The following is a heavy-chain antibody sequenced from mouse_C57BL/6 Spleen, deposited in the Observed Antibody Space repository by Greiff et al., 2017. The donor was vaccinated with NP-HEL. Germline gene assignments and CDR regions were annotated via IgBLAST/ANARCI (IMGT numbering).Heavy chain of an antibody. D-gene: IGHD2-4*01. CDR1: GFTFSDYG. Sequence: EVKLVESGGGLVKPGGSLKLSCAASGFTFSDYGMHWVRQAPEKGLEWVAYISSGSSTIYYADTVKGRVTISRDNAKNTLFLQMTSLRSEDTAMYYCARDYDYAYYYAMDYWGQGTSVTVSS. CDR2: ISSGSSTI. CDR3: ARDYDYAYYYAMDY. V-gene: IGHV5-17*01. J-gene: IGHJ4*01.